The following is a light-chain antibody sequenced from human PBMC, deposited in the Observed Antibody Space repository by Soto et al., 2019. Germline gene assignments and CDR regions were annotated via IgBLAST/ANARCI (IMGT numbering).Light chain of an antibody. J-gene: IGKJ4*01. V-gene: IGKV3-11*01. CDR3: QQRSNWPPLT. CDR2: DAS. CDR1: QSVSSY. Sequence: EIVWTQSPATLSLSPGERATLSCRASQSVSSYLSWYQQKPGQAPRLLIYDASNRATGIPARFSGSGSGTDFTLTISSLEPEDCAVYYCQQRSNWPPLTLGGGTKVEIK.